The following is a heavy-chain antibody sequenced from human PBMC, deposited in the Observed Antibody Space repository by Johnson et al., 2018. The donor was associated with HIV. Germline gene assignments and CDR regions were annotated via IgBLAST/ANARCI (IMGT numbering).Heavy chain of an antibody. D-gene: IGHD2-21*01. J-gene: IGHJ3*01. Sequence: EVQLVESGGGLVQPGGSLRLSCAASGFAFRTYWMVWVRQVPGKRPVWVARIYNDGCRSTYADSVRGRFTISRDNAKYTVDLQMNSLRVEDTAVYYCAKVDCGGDTCAGYDPFDLWGQGTLVTVSS. CDR1: GFAFRTYW. V-gene: IGHV3-74*03. CDR3: AKVDCGGDTCAGYDPFDL. CDR2: IYNDGCRS.